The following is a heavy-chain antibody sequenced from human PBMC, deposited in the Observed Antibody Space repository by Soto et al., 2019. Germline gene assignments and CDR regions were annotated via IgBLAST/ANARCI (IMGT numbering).Heavy chain of an antibody. D-gene: IGHD6-19*01. Sequence: EVQLLESGGGSVQPGGSLRLSCAASGFIFSSYAMGWVRQAPGKGLEWVSAISGRGGTTYYADSVKGRFTISRDNSKNTLYLQMNSLRGQDTAVYYCARGSSAGEFDYWGQGGLVIVSS. V-gene: IGHV3-23*01. CDR3: ARGSSAGEFDY. J-gene: IGHJ4*02. CDR1: GFIFSSYA. CDR2: ISGRGGTT.